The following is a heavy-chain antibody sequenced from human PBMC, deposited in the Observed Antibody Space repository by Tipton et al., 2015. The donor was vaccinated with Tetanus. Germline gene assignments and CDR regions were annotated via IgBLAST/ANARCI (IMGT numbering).Heavy chain of an antibody. CDR1: GFMFPTYA. CDR3: AKDRREWELQSSTPYFDF. D-gene: IGHD1-26*01. Sequence: SLRLSCAASGFMFPTYALSWVRQAPGKGLEWVSTISGSGTSTFYADSVKGRFTISRDHYKNTLHLQMNSLKAEDTAVYFCAKDRREWELQSSTPYFDFWGQGTLVTVSS. V-gene: IGHV3-23*01. J-gene: IGHJ4*02. CDR2: ISGSGTST.